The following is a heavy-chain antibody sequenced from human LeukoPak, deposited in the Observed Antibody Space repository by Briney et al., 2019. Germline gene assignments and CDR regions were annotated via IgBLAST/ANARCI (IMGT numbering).Heavy chain of an antibody. CDR3: AKVNGYCSGGSCYSSGSYYYYGMDV. D-gene: IGHD2-15*01. V-gene: IGHV3-23*01. Sequence: GGSLRLSCVASGFTFSSYAMSWVRQAPGKGLEWVSDIIDSGGIKYYADSVKGRFTISRDNSKNTIYLQMNSLRAEDTALYYCAKVNGYCSGGSCYSSGSYYYYGMDVWGKGTTVTVSS. CDR2: IIDSGGIK. CDR1: GFTFSSYA. J-gene: IGHJ6*04.